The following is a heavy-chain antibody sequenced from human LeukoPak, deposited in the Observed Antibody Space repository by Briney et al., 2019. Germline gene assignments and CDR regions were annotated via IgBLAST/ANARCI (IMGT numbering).Heavy chain of an antibody. CDR2: INPNSGGT. J-gene: IGHJ4*02. D-gene: IGHD3-16*01. Sequence: ASVKVSCKASGYTFTGYYMHWVRQAPGQGLEWMGWINPNSGGTNYAQKFQGRVTMTTDTSTSTAYMELRSLRSDDTAVYYCARELRIPLGWITYWGQGTLVTVSS. CDR1: GYTFTGYY. CDR3: ARELRIPLGWITY. V-gene: IGHV1-2*02.